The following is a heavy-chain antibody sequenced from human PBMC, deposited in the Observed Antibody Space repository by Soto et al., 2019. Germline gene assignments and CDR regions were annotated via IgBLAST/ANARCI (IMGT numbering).Heavy chain of an antibody. CDR3: AKEGPPYYDILTGYGLY. Sequence: GSLRLSCAASGFTFSSYAMSWVRQAPGKGLEWVSAISGSGGSTYYADSVKGRFTISRDNSKNTLYLQMNSLRAEDTAVYYCAKEGPPYYDILTGYGLYWGQGTLVTVSS. CDR2: ISGSGGST. J-gene: IGHJ4*02. CDR1: GFTFSSYA. D-gene: IGHD3-9*01. V-gene: IGHV3-23*01.